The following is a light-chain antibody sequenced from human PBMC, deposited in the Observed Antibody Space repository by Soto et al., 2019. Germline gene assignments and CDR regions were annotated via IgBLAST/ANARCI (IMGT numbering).Light chain of an antibody. V-gene: IGKV1-12*01. CDR3: QQLNSYPIT. CDR1: QGIKNW. J-gene: IGKJ5*01. CDR2: TGS. Sequence: DIQMTQSPSYVSASVGDRVTITCRASQGIKNWLAWYQQKPGKAPNLLIYTGSTLQSGVPSRFSGSGSGTEFTLTISSLQPEDFATYYCQQLNSYPITFGQGTRLEI.